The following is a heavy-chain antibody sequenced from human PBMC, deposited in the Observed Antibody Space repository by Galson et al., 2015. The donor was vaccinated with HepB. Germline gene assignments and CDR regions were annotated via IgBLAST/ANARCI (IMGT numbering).Heavy chain of an antibody. V-gene: IGHV3-30*04. Sequence: SLRLSCAASGFTFSRYAMHCVRQAPGKGLEWAAVISYDGSNKYYADSVKGRLTISRDNSKNTLYLQMNSLRAEDTAVYYCAREDQETGTVVYFDYWGQGTLVTVSS. D-gene: IGHD4-23*01. CDR1: GFTFSRYA. J-gene: IGHJ4*02. CDR3: AREDQETGTVVYFDY. CDR2: ISYDGSNK.